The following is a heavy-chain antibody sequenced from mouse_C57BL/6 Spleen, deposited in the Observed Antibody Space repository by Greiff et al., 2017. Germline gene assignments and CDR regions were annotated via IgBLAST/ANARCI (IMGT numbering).Heavy chain of an antibody. Sequence: VKLMESGPELVKPGASVKLSCKASGYTFTSYDINWVKQRPGQGLEWIGWIYPRDGSTKYNEKFKGKATLTVDTSSSTAYMGLHSLTSEDSAVYFCARSGGSSPFDYWGQGTTLTVSS. V-gene: IGHV1-85*01. J-gene: IGHJ2*01. CDR1: GYTFTSYD. D-gene: IGHD1-1*01. CDR2: IYPRDGST. CDR3: ARSGGSSPFDY.